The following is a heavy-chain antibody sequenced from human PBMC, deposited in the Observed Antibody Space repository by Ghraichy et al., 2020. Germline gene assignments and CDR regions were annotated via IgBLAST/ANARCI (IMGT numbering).Heavy chain of an antibody. Sequence: GSLNISCGGSGFTFSRNAMSWVRQAPGKGLEWVSGFSGSGATTYYADSVVGRFTISRDNSKNMLYLQMNSLRAEDTAVYYCAKASVLGFCSDGNCYGVRFDYWGQGALVTVSS. D-gene: IGHD2-15*01. J-gene: IGHJ4*02. V-gene: IGHV3-23*01. CDR3: AKASVLGFCSDGNCYGVRFDY. CDR1: GFTFSRNA. CDR2: FSGSGATT.